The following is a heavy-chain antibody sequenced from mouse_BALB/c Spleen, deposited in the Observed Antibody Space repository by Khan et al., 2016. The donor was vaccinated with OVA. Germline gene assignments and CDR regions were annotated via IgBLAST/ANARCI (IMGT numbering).Heavy chain of an antibody. J-gene: IGHJ2*01. CDR3: ARRGLRWDFDY. CDR1: GYTFINYW. CDR2: INPSTGYT. V-gene: IGHV1-7*01. Sequence: VQLQQSGAELAKPGASVKMSCKASGYTFINYWILWVKQRPGQGLEWIGYINPSTGYTEYNQNFKDKATLTADKSSRTAYMQLSSLTSEDSAVDYCARRGLRWDFDYWGQGTTRTVSS. D-gene: IGHD1-1*01.